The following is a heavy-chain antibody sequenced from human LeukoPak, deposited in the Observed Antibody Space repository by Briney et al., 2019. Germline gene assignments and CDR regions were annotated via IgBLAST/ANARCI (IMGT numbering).Heavy chain of an antibody. Sequence: SETLSLTCTVSGGSISSGSYYWSWIRQPAGKGLEWIGRIYTSGSTNYNPSLKSRVTISVDTSKNQFSLKLSSVTAADTAVYYCARDFGCSSTGCYWAPFDYWGQGTLVTVSS. CDR1: GGSISSGSYY. CDR2: IYTSGST. V-gene: IGHV4-61*02. D-gene: IGHD2-2*01. CDR3: ARDFGCSSTGCYWAPFDY. J-gene: IGHJ4*02.